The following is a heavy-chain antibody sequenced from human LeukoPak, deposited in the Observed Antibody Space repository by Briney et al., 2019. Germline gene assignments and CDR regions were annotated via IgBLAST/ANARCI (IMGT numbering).Heavy chain of an antibody. V-gene: IGHV3-7*01. Sequence: GGSLRLSCAASGFTFSSYWMTWVRQAPGKGLEWVANIKQDASERYYVDSVKGRFTISRDNAKNSLYLQMNSLRAEDTAVYYCARDRYDILTGYNDAFDLWGPGTKVTVSS. J-gene: IGHJ3*01. CDR3: ARDRYDILTGYNDAFDL. D-gene: IGHD3-9*01. CDR1: GFTFSSYW. CDR2: IKQDASER.